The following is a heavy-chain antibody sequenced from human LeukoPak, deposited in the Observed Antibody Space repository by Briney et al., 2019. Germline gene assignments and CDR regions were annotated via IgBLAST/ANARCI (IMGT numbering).Heavy chain of an antibody. D-gene: IGHD1-14*01. CDR1: GFTFSSYG. Sequence: PGRSLRLSCAASGFTFSSYGMHWVRQAPGKGLEWVAVIWYDGSNKYYADSVKGRFTISRDNSKNTLYLQMNSLRAEDTAVYYCARDGLGDHLVYWFDPWGQGTLVTVSS. CDR3: ARDGLGDHLVYWFDP. V-gene: IGHV3-33*01. CDR2: IWYDGSNK. J-gene: IGHJ5*02.